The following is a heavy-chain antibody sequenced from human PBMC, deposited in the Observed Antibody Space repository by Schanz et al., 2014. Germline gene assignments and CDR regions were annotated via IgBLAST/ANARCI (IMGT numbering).Heavy chain of an antibody. V-gene: IGHV4-59*12. CDR3: ARDERDLPRSLFVF. J-gene: IGHJ4*02. D-gene: IGHD2-2*01. Sequence: WTWIRQPPGKGLEWIGYLYYSGATNYNPSLKSRVTISVDRSTNQFSLILNSVTAADTAVYYCARDERDLPRSLFVFWGQGTLVTVSS. CDR2: LYYSGAT.